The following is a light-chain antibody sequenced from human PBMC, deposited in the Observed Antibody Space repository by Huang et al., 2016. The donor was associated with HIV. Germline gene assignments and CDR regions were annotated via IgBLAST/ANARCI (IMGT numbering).Light chain of an antibody. CDR1: QSLSSY. J-gene: IGKJ5*01. CDR3: QQRGNWPIT. V-gene: IGKV3-11*01. Sequence: EIVLTQSPATLSLSPGERATLSCRASQSLSSYLAWYQQKPGQAPRLLIYDASNRATGIPARFSGSGSGTDFTLTISSLEPEDFAVYYCQQRGNWPITFGQGTRLEMK. CDR2: DAS.